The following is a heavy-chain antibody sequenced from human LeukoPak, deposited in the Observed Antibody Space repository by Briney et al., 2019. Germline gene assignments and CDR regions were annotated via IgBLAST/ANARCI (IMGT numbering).Heavy chain of an antibody. V-gene: IGHV3-9*01. D-gene: IGHD1-26*01. Sequence: PAGGSLRLSCAATGFTFKDYGMHWVRPPPGKGLEWVSSINWNGGGTYDADSVKGRFTISRDNAKNSLYLQLSSLRPEDTALYYCAKHMRATNTYSFFGLDVWGQGTTVTVSS. CDR3: AKHMRATNTYSFFGLDV. J-gene: IGHJ6*02. CDR2: INWNGGGT. CDR1: GFTFKDYG.